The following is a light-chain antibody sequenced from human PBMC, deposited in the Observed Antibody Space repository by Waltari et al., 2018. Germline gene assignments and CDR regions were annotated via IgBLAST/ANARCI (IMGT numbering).Light chain of an antibody. CDR1: SSDVGGYDY. Sequence: SALTQPASVSGSPGQSITISCTGTSSDVGGYDYVSWYQHHPGKAPKLMIYEVNNRPSGVSNRFSGSKSGNTASLTISGLQAEDEADYYCNSYTSIYSYVFGTGTKVTVL. CDR3: NSYTSIYSYV. V-gene: IGLV2-14*01. CDR2: EVN. J-gene: IGLJ1*01.